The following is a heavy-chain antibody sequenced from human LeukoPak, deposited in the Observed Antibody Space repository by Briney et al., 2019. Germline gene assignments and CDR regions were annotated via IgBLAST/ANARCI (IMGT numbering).Heavy chain of an antibody. CDR3: VRDRVADDAFDI. Sequence: SETLSLTCTVSGGSISSYYWSWIRQPPGKGLEWIGYIYYSGSTNYNPPLKSRVTISVDTSKNQFSLKLSSVTAADTAVYYCVRDRVADDAFDIWGQGTMVTVSS. V-gene: IGHV4-59*01. CDR1: GGSISSYY. CDR2: IYYSGST. J-gene: IGHJ3*02.